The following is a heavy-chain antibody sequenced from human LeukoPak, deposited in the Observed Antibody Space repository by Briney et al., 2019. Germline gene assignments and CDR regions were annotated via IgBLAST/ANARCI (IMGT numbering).Heavy chain of an antibody. V-gene: IGHV3-15*01. CDR2: IKSKTDGGTT. D-gene: IGHD3-22*01. Sequence: GGSLRLSCAASGFTFSNAWMSGVRQAPGKGLEWVGRIKSKTDGGTTDYAAPVKGRFTISRDDSKNTLNLQMNSLKTEDTAVYYCTTDRKYYYDSSGYYHINWYFDLWGRGTLVTVSS. CDR1: GFTFSNAW. CDR3: TTDRKYYYDSSGYYHINWYFDL. J-gene: IGHJ2*01.